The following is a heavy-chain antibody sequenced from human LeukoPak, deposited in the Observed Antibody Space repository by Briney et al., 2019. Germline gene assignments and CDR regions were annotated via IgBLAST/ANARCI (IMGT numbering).Heavy chain of an antibody. J-gene: IGHJ3*02. Sequence: PARSLRLSCAASGFTFDDYAMHWVRQAPGKGLEWVSGISWNSGSIGYADSVKGRFTISRDNAKNSLYLQMNSLRAEDTALYYCAKGSSGWTSDAFDIWGQGTMVTVSS. CDR2: ISWNSGSI. D-gene: IGHD6-19*01. CDR3: AKGSSGWTSDAFDI. CDR1: GFTFDDYA. V-gene: IGHV3-9*01.